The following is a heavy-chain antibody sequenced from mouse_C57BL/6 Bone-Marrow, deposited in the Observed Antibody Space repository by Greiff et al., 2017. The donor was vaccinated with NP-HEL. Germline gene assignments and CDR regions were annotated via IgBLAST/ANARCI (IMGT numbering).Heavy chain of an antibody. CDR1: GFTFSDYY. V-gene: IGHV5-12*01. CDR3: ARHGDDEYYFDY. J-gene: IGHJ2*01. Sequence: EVQGVESGGGLVQPGGSLKLSCAASGFTFSDYYMYWVRQTPEKRLEWVAYISNGGGSTYYPDTVKGRFTISRDNAKNTLYLQMSRLKSEDTAMYYCARHGDDEYYFDYWGQGTTLTVSS. D-gene: IGHD2-2*01. CDR2: ISNGGGST.